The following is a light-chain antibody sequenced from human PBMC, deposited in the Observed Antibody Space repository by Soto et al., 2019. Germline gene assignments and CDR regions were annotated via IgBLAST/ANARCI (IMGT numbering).Light chain of an antibody. V-gene: IGLV2-14*01. J-gene: IGLJ1*01. CDR2: DVS. Sequence: QSVLTQPGPMSGSPWQSSTSSCTAGRSDVGGYNYGSWYQQPAGKAPKLIIYDVSDRASGVSNRFSGYKSGNTASLTISGLQAEDEADYYCSSYTSSSTGGFGTGTKITVL. CDR1: RSDVGGYNY. CDR3: SSYTSSSTGG.